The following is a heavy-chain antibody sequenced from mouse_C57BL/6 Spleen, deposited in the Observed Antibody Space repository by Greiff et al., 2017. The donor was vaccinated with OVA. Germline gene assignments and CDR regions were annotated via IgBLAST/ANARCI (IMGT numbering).Heavy chain of an antibody. D-gene: IGHD1-1*01. Sequence: VKLQESDAELVKPGASVKISCKVSGYTFTDHTIHWMKQRPEQGLEWIGYIYPRDGSTKYNEKFKGKATLTADKSSSTAYMQLNSLTSEDSAVYFGARAYYYGSSPAWFAYWGQGTLVTVSA. CDR2: IYPRDGST. V-gene: IGHV1-78*01. CDR1: GYTFTDHT. J-gene: IGHJ3*01. CDR3: ARAYYYGSSPAWFAY.